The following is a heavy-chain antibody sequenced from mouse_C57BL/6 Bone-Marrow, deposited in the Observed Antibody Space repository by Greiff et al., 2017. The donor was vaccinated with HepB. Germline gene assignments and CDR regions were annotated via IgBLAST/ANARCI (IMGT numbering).Heavy chain of an antibody. V-gene: IGHV5-15*01. CDR2: ISNLAYSI. J-gene: IGHJ3*01. CDR3: ARHYDYDEGFAY. Sequence: EVQRVESGGGLVQPGGSLKLSCAASGFTFSDYGMAWVRQAPRKGPEWVAFISNLAYSIYYADTVTGRFTISRENAKNTLYLEMSSLRSEDTAMYYCARHYDYDEGFAYWGQGTLVTVSA. D-gene: IGHD2-4*01. CDR1: GFTFSDYG.